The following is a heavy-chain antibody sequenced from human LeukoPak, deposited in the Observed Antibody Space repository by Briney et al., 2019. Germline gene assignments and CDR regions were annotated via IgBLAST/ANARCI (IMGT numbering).Heavy chain of an antibody. CDR1: GDSVSNKRAA. D-gene: IGHD6-13*01. J-gene: IGHJ5*02. CDR3: ARDFPSTSWYAMNWFDP. V-gene: IGHV6-1*01. CDR2: TYYRFKWSN. Sequence: SQTLSLTCAISGDSVSNKRAAWNWIRQSSSRGLEWLGRTYYRFKWSNDYAVSVKSRITIKSDTSKNLFALQLNSLTPEDTAVYYCARDFPSTSWYAMNWFDPWGQGTLVTVSS.